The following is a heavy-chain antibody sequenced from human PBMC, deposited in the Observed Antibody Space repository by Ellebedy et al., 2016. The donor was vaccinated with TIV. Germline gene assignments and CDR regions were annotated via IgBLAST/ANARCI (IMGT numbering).Heavy chain of an antibody. Sequence: SGPTLVKPTQTLTLTCTFSGFSLTTSGMCVSWIRQPPGKALEWLALINWDYDKYYSTSLKTRLTLSKDTSKNQVVLTMTNMDPADTATYYCARSGYGDYSNYFDYWGQGTLVTVSS. CDR1: GFSLTTSGMC. D-gene: IGHD4-17*01. V-gene: IGHV2-70*01. CDR3: ARSGYGDYSNYFDY. CDR2: INWDYDK. J-gene: IGHJ4*02.